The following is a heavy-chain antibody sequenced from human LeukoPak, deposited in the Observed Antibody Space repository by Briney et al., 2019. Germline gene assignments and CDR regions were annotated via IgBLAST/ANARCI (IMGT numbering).Heavy chain of an antibody. CDR3: ARLAEVPPTGSNFDY. CDR1: GGSVSSTKW. J-gene: IGHJ4*02. D-gene: IGHD3-10*01. Sequence: SETLSLTCAVSGGSVSSTKWWSWVRQPPGKGLEWIGEIYHSGSTNYNPSLKSRVTISVDKSKNQFSLKLSSVTAADTAVYYCARLAEVPPTGSNFDYWGQGTLVTVSS. CDR2: IYHSGST. V-gene: IGHV4-4*02.